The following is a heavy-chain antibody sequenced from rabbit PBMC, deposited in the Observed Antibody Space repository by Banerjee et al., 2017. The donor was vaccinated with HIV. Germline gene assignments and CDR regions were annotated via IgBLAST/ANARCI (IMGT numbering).Heavy chain of an antibody. CDR2: IYAGKGDT. CDR1: GFDFSSYY. Sequence: QLVESGGGLVRPEGSLTLSCKASGFDFSSYYMGWVRQAPGKGLEWIGIIYAGKGDTDYASWVNGRFTISSDNAQNTVDLQMNSLTAADTATYFCARDMSYDDGGDPSYYFKLWGPGTLVTVS. J-gene: IGHJ4*01. CDR3: ARDMSYDDGGDPSYYFKL. V-gene: IGHV1S7*01. D-gene: IGHD2-1*01.